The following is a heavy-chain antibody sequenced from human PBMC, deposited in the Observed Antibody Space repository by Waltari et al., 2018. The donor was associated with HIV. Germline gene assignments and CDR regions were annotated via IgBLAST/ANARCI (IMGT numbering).Heavy chain of an antibody. CDR2: ISSSSSYI. J-gene: IGHJ6*02. D-gene: IGHD3-16*01. Sequence: ELQLVESGGGLVTPGGSLRLSGAASGLPFSSYSMNWVRQAPGKGLEWVSSISSSSSYIYYADSVKGRFTISRDNAKNSLYLQMNSLRAEDTAVYYCARDFWGGYYYGMDVWGQGTTVTVSS. CDR1: GLPFSSYS. CDR3: ARDFWGGYYYGMDV. V-gene: IGHV3-21*01.